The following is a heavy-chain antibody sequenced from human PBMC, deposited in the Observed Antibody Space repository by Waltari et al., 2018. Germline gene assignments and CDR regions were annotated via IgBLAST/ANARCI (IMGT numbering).Heavy chain of an antibody. CDR1: GFTFSSYW. J-gene: IGHJ3*02. Sequence: EVQLVESGGGLVQPGGSLRISCAASGFTFSSYWMRWVRQAPGKGLEWVANIKQDGSEKYYVDSVKGRFTISRDNAKNSLYLQMNSLRAEDTAVYYCASFVVTDAFDIWGQGTMVTVSS. D-gene: IGHD2-21*01. CDR3: ASFVVTDAFDI. V-gene: IGHV3-7*01. CDR2: IKQDGSEK.